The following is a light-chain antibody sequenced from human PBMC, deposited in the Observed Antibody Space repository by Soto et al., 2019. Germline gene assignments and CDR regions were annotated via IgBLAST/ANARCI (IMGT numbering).Light chain of an antibody. CDR1: QSVSNN. Sequence: EIVMTQSPATLSVSPGERATLSCRASQSVSNNLAWYQKKPGQAPRLLIYGASTRATGIPARFSGSGSGTEFTLTISSLPSEDFAVYYCQRYNNWWTFGQGTKVEIK. CDR2: GAS. V-gene: IGKV3-15*01. J-gene: IGKJ1*01. CDR3: QRYNNWWT.